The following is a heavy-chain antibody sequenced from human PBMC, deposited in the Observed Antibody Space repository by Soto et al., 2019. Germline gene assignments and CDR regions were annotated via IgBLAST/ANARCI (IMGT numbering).Heavy chain of an antibody. J-gene: IGHJ3*02. V-gene: IGHV1-8*01. CDR1: GYTFTSYD. D-gene: IGHD3-22*01. CDR2: MNPNSGNT. CDR3: ARVYYYDSSGYSTAQDDAFDI. Sequence: ASVKVSCKASGYTFTSYDINWVRQATGQGLEWMGWMNPNSGNTGYAQKFQGRVTMTRNASISTAYMELSSLRSEDTAVYYCARVYYYDSSGYSTAQDDAFDIWGQGTMVTVSS.